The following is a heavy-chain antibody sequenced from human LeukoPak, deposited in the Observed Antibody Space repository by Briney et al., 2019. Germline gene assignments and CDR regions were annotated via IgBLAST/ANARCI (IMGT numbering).Heavy chain of an antibody. Sequence: SETLSLTCTVSGGSISSYYWSWIRQPPGKGLEWIGYIYYSGSTNYNPSLKSRVTISADTSKNQFSLKLSSVTAADTAVYYCARHEAAAGIDYWGQGTLVTVSS. CDR3: ARHEAAAGIDY. V-gene: IGHV4-59*08. CDR2: IYYSGST. D-gene: IGHD6-13*01. CDR1: GGSISSYY. J-gene: IGHJ4*02.